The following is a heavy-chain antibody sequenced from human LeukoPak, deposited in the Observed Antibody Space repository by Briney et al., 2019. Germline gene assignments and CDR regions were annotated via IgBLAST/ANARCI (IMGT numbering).Heavy chain of an antibody. J-gene: IGHJ2*01. D-gene: IGHD1-1*01. CDR3: ARELGTTGTTLHWYFDL. V-gene: IGHV1-2*02. CDR2: INPNSGGT. Sequence: GASVKVSCKASGYTFTGYYMHWVRQAPGQGLEWMGWINPNSGGTNYAQKFQGRVAMTRDTSISTAYMELSRLRSDDTAVYYCARELGTTGTTLHWYFDLWGRGTLVTVSS. CDR1: GYTFTGYY.